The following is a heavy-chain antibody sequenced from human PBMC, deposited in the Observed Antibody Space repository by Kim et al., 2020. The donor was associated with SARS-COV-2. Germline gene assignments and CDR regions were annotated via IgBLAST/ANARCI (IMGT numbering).Heavy chain of an antibody. Sequence: GGSLRLSCAASGFTFSSYWMSWVRQAPGKGLEWVANIKQDGSEKYYVDSVKGRFTISRDNAKNSLYLQMNSLRAEDTAVYYCARDMSSDYDILTGYYYKDLYFDYWGQGTLVTVSS. CDR2: IKQDGSEK. D-gene: IGHD3-9*01. V-gene: IGHV3-7*05. CDR3: ARDMSSDYDILTGYYYKDLYFDY. CDR1: GFTFSSYW. J-gene: IGHJ4*02.